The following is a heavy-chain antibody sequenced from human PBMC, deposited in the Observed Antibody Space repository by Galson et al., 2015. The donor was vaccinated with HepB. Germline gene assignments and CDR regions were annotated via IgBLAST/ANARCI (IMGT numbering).Heavy chain of an antibody. CDR2: INAGNGNT. V-gene: IGHV1-3*01. D-gene: IGHD6-19*01. J-gene: IGHJ3*02. CDR3: ARDPGKGYSSGWRHDAFDI. Sequence: SVKVSCKASGYTFTSYAMHWVRQAPGQRLEWMGWINAGNGNTKYSQKFQGRVTITRDTSASTAYMELSSLRSEGTAVYYCARDPGKGYSSGWRHDAFDIWGQGTMVTVSS. CDR1: GYTFTSYA.